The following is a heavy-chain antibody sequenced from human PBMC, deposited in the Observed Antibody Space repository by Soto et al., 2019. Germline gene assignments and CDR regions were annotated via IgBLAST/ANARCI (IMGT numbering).Heavy chain of an antibody. Sequence: QVQLVESGGGVVQPGRSLRLSCAASGFTFSSYGMHWVRQAPGKGLEWVAVISYDGSNKYYADSVKGRFTISRDNSKNTLYLQMNSLRAEDTAVYYCAKDSEDIVVVVAATPIDYWGQGTLVTASS. V-gene: IGHV3-30*18. J-gene: IGHJ4*02. CDR3: AKDSEDIVVVVAATPIDY. CDR2: ISYDGSNK. D-gene: IGHD2-15*01. CDR1: GFTFSSYG.